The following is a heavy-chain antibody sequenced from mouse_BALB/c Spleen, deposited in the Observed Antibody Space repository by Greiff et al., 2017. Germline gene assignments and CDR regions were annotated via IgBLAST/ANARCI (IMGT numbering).Heavy chain of an antibody. J-gene: IGHJ2*01. CDR2: IYPGNGDT. D-gene: IGHD1-1*01. Sequence: QVQLQQPGAELVKPGASVKMSCKASGYTFTSYNMHWVKQTPGQGLEWIGAIYPGNGDTSYNQKFKGKATLTADKSSSTAYMQLSSLTSEDSAVYYCSRRATVFDDWGQGTTLTVSS. CDR1: GYTFTSYN. CDR3: SRRATVFDD. V-gene: IGHV1-12*01.